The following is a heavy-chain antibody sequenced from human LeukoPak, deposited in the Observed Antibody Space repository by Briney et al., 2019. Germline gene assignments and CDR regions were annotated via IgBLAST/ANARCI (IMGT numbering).Heavy chain of an antibody. Sequence: GGSLRLSCAASGFTFSSYSMNWVRQAPGKGLEWVSYISSSGSTIYYTDSVKGRFTISRDNAKNSLYLQMNSLRAEDTAVYYCARNRYSNDYWGQGTLVTVSS. V-gene: IGHV3-48*04. CDR3: ARNRYSNDY. J-gene: IGHJ4*02. D-gene: IGHD3-9*01. CDR2: ISSSGSTI. CDR1: GFTFSSYS.